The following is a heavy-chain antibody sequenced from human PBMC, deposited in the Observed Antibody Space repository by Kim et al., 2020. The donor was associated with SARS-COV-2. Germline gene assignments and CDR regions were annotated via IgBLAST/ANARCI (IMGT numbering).Heavy chain of an antibody. D-gene: IGHD6-19*01. J-gene: IGHJ4*02. CDR2: IKQDESEK. CDR1: GLTFSSYW. V-gene: IGHV3-7*01. CDR3: AREGSSGRYLDN. Sequence: GGSLRLSCAASGLTFSSYWMNWVRQAPGKGLEWVANIKQDESEKDYVDSVKGRFTISRDNAKNSLYLQMNRLRAEDTAVYYCAREGSSGRYLDNWGQGTLVTVSS.